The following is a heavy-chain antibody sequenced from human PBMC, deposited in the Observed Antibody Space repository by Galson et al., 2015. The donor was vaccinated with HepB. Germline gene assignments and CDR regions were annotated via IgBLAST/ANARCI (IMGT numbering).Heavy chain of an antibody. V-gene: IGHV3-66*01. CDR2: VYSGGSK. CDR3: ARDSRGFKYGYSFDY. D-gene: IGHD3-22*01. Sequence: SLRLSCAGSGFTVGSSFMNWVRQALGKGLEWVAVVYSGGSKHYAESVKGRFSISRDNSKNTVDLQMNSLRAEDTAVYFCARDSRGFKYGYSFDYWGQGTQVTVSS. J-gene: IGHJ4*02. CDR1: GFTVGSSF.